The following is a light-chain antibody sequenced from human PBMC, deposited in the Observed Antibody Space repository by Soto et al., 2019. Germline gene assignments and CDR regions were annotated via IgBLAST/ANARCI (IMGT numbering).Light chain of an antibody. CDR1: SSDVGGYNY. V-gene: IGLV2-14*01. J-gene: IGLJ1*01. Sequence: QSVLTQPASVSGSPGHSITISCTGTSSDVGGYNYVSWYQQHPGKAPKLMIYDVSNRPSGVSNRFSGSKSGNTASLTISGLQAEDEDDYYCSSYTSSSTYVFGTGNKVTV. CDR2: DVS. CDR3: SSYTSSSTYV.